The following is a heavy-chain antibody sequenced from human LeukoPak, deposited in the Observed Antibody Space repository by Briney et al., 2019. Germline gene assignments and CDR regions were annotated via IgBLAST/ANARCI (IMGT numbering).Heavy chain of an antibody. CDR2: IFYSGTT. CDR1: GGSISSSSYY. Sequence: PSETLSLTCTVSGGSISSSSYYWGWIRQPPGKGLEWIGSIFYSGTTYYNPSLKSRVTISVDTSKNQFSLKLSSVTAADTAVYYCASQMNSGYGRFDYWGQGSLVTVSA. CDR3: ASQMNSGYGRFDY. V-gene: IGHV4-39*01. D-gene: IGHD5-12*01. J-gene: IGHJ4*02.